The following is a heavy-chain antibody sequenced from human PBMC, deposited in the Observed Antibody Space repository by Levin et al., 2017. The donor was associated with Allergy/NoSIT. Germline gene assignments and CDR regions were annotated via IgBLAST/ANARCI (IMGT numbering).Heavy chain of an antibody. CDR3: ARDQYYYDSSGYYS. CDR1: GFTFSSYS. J-gene: IGHJ4*02. V-gene: IGHV3-21*01. Sequence: LSLPCAASGFTFSSYSMNWVRQAPGKGLEWVSSISSSSSYIYYADSVKGRFTISRDNAKNSLYLQMNSLRAEDTTVYYCARDQYYYDSSGYYSWGQGTLVTVSS. CDR2: ISSSSSYI. D-gene: IGHD3-22*01.